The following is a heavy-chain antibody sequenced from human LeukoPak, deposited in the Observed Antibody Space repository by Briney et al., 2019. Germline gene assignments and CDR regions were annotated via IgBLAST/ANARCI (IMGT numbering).Heavy chain of an antibody. V-gene: IGHV3-49*04. CDR3: SRAPHCSSTSCYILDP. J-gene: IGHJ5*02. Sequence: GRSLRLSCTTSGFTFGDSAMGWVRQTPGKGLEWVGFIRGKGYGGTTEYAAPVKGRFTISRDDSKSIGYLQMNSLKTEDTAVYYCSRAPHCSSTSCYILDPWGQGTLVTVSS. CDR1: GFTFGDSA. CDR2: IRGKGYGGTT. D-gene: IGHD2-2*02.